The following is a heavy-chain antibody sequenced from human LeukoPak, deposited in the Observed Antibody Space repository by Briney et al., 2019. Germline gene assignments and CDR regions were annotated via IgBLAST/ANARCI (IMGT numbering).Heavy chain of an antibody. CDR3: AELGITMIGGV. CDR2: ISSSSSTI. Sequence: GALILSCAASGFTFSSYGMHWVRQAPGKGLEWVSYISSSSSTIYYADSVKGRFTISRDNAKNSLYLQMNSLRAEDTAVYYCAELGITMIGGVWGKGTTVTISS. J-gene: IGHJ6*04. V-gene: IGHV3-48*01. CDR1: GFTFSSYG. D-gene: IGHD3-10*02.